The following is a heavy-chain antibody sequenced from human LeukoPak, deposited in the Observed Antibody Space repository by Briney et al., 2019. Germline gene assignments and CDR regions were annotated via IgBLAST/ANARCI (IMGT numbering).Heavy chain of an antibody. J-gene: IGHJ5*02. CDR2: IYHSGST. CDR3: ATFHGSGSPFDP. V-gene: IGHV4-30-2*01. Sequence: SQTLSLTCAASGGSISSGGYSWSWIRQPPGKGLEWIGYIYHSGSTYYNPSLKSRVTISVDRSKNQFSLKLSSVTAADTAVYYCATFHGSGSPFDPWGQGTLVTVSS. D-gene: IGHD3-10*01. CDR1: GGSISSGGYS.